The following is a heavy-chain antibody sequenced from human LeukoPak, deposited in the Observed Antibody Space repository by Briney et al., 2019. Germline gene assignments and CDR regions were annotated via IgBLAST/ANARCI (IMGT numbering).Heavy chain of an antibody. Sequence: ASVKVSCKASGYTFTSYDINWVRQATGQGLEWMGWMNPNSGNTGYAQKFQGRVTITRNTSISTAYMELSSLRAEDTAVYYCAATDYYDSSGPHYYYYYMDVWGKGTTVTISS. V-gene: IGHV1-8*03. CDR3: AATDYYDSSGPHYYYYYMDV. D-gene: IGHD3-22*01. CDR1: GYTFTSYD. CDR2: MNPNSGNT. J-gene: IGHJ6*03.